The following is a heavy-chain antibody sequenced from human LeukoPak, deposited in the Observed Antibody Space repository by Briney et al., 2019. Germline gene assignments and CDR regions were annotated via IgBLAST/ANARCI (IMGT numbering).Heavy chain of an antibody. D-gene: IGHD6-19*01. Sequence: GGSLRLXCAASGFTFSSYAMTWVRQAPGKGLEWVSAITDNSAYTYYADSVKGRFTISRDNSKNTLYLQMNSLRAEDTAVYYCAKDYSSGWFIDYWGQGTLVTVSS. V-gene: IGHV3-23*01. CDR1: GFTFSSYA. J-gene: IGHJ4*02. CDR3: AKDYSSGWFIDY. CDR2: ITDNSAYT.